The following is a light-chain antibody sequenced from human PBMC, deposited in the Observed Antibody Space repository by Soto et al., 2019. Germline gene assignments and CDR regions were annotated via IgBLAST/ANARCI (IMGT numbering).Light chain of an antibody. Sequence: EIVLTQSPATLSLSPGERATLSCRASQSVSSYLAWYQQKPGQVPRLLIYDASNRATGIPARFSGSGSGTVFTLTISSLEPEDFAVYYCQQRSNSPPYTFGQGTKLEIK. J-gene: IGKJ2*01. CDR3: QQRSNSPPYT. CDR1: QSVSSY. V-gene: IGKV3-11*01. CDR2: DAS.